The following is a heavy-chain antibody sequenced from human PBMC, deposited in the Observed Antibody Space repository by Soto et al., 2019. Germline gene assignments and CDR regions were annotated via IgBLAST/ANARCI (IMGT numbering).Heavy chain of an antibody. D-gene: IGHD3-16*01. CDR1: GGSIRRSDSY. J-gene: IGHJ4*02. V-gene: IGHV4-31*03. CDR3: ARVLITSGPLEYSFGY. Sequence: QLHLQESGPGLVKPSQTLSLTCSVSGGSIRRSDSYWTWVRQGPGKGLEWIAYISDSGRTDYNPSLQSRATISIDTSKNVFFLYLSSVTAADTAVYFCARVLITSGPLEYSFGYWGPGSLVTVSS. CDR2: ISDSGRT.